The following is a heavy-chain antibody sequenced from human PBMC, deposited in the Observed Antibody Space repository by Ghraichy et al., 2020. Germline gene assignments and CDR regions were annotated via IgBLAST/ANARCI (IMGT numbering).Heavy chain of an antibody. V-gene: IGHV3-53*01. CDR2: IDSGGSGGSI. D-gene: IGHD2-2*01. CDR1: GFTVSSKF. CDR3: ARGDCTSTSCYYYYGLDF. J-gene: IGHJ6*02. Sequence: GGSLRLSCAASGFTVSSKFMSWVRQAPGKGLEWVSVIDSGGSGGSIYYADSVKGRFTISRDNSKNTLFLQLNSLRAEDTAVYYCARGDCTSTSCYYYYGLDFWGQGTTVTVSS.